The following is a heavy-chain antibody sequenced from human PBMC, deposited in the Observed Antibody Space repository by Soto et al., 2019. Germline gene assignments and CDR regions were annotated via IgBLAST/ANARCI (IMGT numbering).Heavy chain of an antibody. D-gene: IGHD5-18*01. V-gene: IGHV3-30-3*01. Sequence: QVQLVESGGGVVQPGRSLRLSCAASGFTFSSYAMHWVRQAPGKGLEWVVVISYDGSNKYYADSVKGRFTISRDNSKNTLYLQMDSLRAEDTAVYYCASSRDTAIAPSFYSWGQRTLVAVSS. CDR2: ISYDGSNK. J-gene: IGHJ4*02. CDR3: ASSRDTAIAPSFYS. CDR1: GFTFSSYA.